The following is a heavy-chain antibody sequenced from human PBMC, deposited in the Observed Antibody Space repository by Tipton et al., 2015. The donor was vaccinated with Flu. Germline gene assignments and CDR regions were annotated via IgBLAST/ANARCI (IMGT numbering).Heavy chain of an antibody. Sequence: TLSLTCTVSGGSIRSSSYYWGWVRQPPGKGLEWIGSAYYSGSTYYNPSLKSRLTISVDTSKSQFSLKLRSVTAADMAVYYCARLSYYDVDLKNFYFDYWGQGALVTVSS. CDR2: AYYSGST. D-gene: IGHD3-10*02. J-gene: IGHJ4*02. V-gene: IGHV4-39*01. CDR1: GGSIRSSSYY. CDR3: ARLSYYDVDLKNFYFDY.